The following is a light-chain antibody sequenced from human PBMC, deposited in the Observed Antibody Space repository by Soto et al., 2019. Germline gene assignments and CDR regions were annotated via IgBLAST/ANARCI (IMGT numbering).Light chain of an antibody. CDR2: WAT. J-gene: IGKJ4*01. CDR1: QSVLYSTNNKNY. Sequence: DIVMTQSPDSLAVSLGERATINCKSSQSVLYSTNNKNYLAWYQQKPGQPPKLLIYWATTRESGVPDRFSGSGSGTDFTLTSVSLQAEDVAVCYCQQYYITPRTFGGGTKVEIK. CDR3: QQYYITPRT. V-gene: IGKV4-1*01.